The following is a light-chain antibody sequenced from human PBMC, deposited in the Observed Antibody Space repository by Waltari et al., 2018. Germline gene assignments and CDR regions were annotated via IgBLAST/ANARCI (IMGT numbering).Light chain of an antibody. CDR2: WSS. CDR1: QTLLYTSNNKIN. Sequence: DIVMIQSPESLAVSAGERATINCKSSQTLLYTSNNKINLAWYQQKSGQPPKVLIYWSSTRAPGVAGRFSGSGSGTIFSLTISGLHAEDVGIYYCHQYYNSPLTFGGGTRVEI. J-gene: IGKJ4*01. V-gene: IGKV4-1*01. CDR3: HQYYNSPLT.